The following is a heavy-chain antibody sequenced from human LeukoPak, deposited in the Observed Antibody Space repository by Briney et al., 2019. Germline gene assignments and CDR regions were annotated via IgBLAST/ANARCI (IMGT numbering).Heavy chain of an antibody. V-gene: IGHV1-8*01. D-gene: IGHD6-19*01. CDR1: GYTFTSYD. CDR2: MNPNSGNT. J-gene: IGHJ4*02. CDR3: ATVYLPPYSRGWYYFDY. Sequence: ASVKVSCKASGYTFTSYDINWVRQATGQGLEWMGWMNPNSGNTGYAQKFQGRVTMTRNTSISTAYMELSSLRSEDTAVYYCATVYLPPYSRGWYYFDYWGQGTLVTVSS.